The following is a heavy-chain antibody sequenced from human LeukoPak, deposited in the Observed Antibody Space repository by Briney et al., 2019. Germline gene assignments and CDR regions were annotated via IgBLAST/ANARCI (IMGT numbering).Heavy chain of an antibody. CDR1: GGSISSSSYY. J-gene: IGHJ3*02. V-gene: IGHV4-39*01. Sequence: SETLSLTCTVSGGSISSSSYYWGWIRQPPGKGLEWIGSIHYSGSTYYNPSLKSRVTISVDTSKNQFSLKLSSVTAADTAVYYCASPWLLEAFDIWGQGTMVTVSS. CDR3: ASPWLLEAFDI. CDR2: IHYSGST. D-gene: IGHD3-22*01.